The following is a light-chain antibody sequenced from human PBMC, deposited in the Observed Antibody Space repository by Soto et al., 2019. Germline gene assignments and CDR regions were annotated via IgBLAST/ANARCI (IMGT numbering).Light chain of an antibody. Sequence: QSVLTQPPSVSGAPGQRVTISCTGSSSNIGAGYDVQWYQQVPGAAPKVLIYGNTNRPSGVPDRFSGSRSGTSASLAIAGLQAEDEAVYYFQSYDSTLSGSAFGGGIKLTVL. CDR3: QSYDSTLSGSA. CDR1: SSNIGAGYD. J-gene: IGLJ3*02. CDR2: GNT. V-gene: IGLV1-40*01.